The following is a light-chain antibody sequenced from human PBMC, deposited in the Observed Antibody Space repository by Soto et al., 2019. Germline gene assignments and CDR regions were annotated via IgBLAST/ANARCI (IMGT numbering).Light chain of an antibody. J-gene: IGKJ1*01. CDR1: QSISSY. CDR3: QQSYSTLWT. V-gene: IGKV1-39*01. Sequence: DIQMTHSPSSLSASVGDRVTITCLASQSISSYLNWYQQKPGKAPKLLIYAASSLQSGVPSRFSGSGSGTDFTLTISSLQPEDFATYYCQQSYSTLWTFGQGTKV. CDR2: AAS.